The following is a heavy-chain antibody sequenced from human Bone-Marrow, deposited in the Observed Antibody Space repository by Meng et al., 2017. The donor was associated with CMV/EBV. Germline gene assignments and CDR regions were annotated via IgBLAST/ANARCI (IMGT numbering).Heavy chain of an antibody. CDR2: INSDGSST. V-gene: IGHV3-74*01. J-gene: IGHJ6*02. CDR3: ARDYYDFWSGYWLGYAPMLYGMDV. D-gene: IGHD3-3*01. CDR1: GFTFSSYW. Sequence: GESLKISCAASGFTFSSYWMRWVRQAPGKGLVWVSRINSDGSSTSYADSVKGRFTISRDNAKNTLYLQMNSLRAEDTAVYYCARDYYDFWSGYWLGYAPMLYGMDVWGQGTTVTVSS.